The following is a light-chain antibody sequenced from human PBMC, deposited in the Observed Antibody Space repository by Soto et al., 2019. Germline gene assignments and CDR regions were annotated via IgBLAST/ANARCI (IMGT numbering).Light chain of an antibody. J-gene: IGKJ1*01. CDR3: QQSYSTPRT. CDR1: QSISSY. V-gene: IGKV1-39*01. Sequence: DIQMTQSPSSLSASVGDRVTITCRASQSISSYLNWYQKKPGKAPKLLIYAASSLQSGGQSRFSGSGSGTDFTLTISSLQPEDVATYYCQQSYSTPRTFGQGTKVDIK. CDR2: AAS.